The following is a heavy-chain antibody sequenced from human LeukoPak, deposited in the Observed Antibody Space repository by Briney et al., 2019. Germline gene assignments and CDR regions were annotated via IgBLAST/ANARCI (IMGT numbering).Heavy chain of an antibody. Sequence: GGSLRLSCAASGFTFSTYVMSWVRQAPGKGLEWVSAISGSGGSTYYADSVKGRFTISRDNSKNTLYLQINSLGADDTAVYYCAKGNWRYSDYWGQGTLVTVS. CDR2: ISGSGGST. J-gene: IGHJ4*02. CDR3: AKGNWRYSDY. CDR1: GFTFSTYV. D-gene: IGHD1-1*01. V-gene: IGHV3-23*01.